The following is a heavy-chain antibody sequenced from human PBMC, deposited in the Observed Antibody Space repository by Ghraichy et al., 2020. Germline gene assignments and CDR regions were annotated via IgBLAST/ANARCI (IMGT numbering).Heavy chain of an antibody. CDR1: GGSFTTYY. CDR2: ISHRGST. V-gene: IGHV4-34*01. J-gene: IGHJ6*02. D-gene: IGHD3-16*01. Sequence: SETLSLTCGVYGGSFTTYYWTWIRQPPGEGLEWIGKISHRGSTSSNPSLTSRVTILVDWLKSQFSLKLGSVTAADTAVYYCARATIGDALDVWGQGTTVTVS. CDR3: ARATIGDALDV.